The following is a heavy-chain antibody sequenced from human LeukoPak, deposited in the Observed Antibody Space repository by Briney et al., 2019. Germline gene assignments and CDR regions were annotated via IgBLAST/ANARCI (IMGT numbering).Heavy chain of an antibody. J-gene: IGHJ4*02. CDR3: TQNLVAAAGDH. CDR1: GFTFSSYA. V-gene: IGHV3-23*01. Sequence: GGSLRLSCAASGFTFSSYAMSWVRQAPGKGLEWVSAISGSGGSTYYADSVKGRFTISRDNAGNSLYLQMNSLRVEDTAVYYCTQNLVAAAGDHWGQGTLLIVSS. CDR2: ISGSGGST. D-gene: IGHD6-13*01.